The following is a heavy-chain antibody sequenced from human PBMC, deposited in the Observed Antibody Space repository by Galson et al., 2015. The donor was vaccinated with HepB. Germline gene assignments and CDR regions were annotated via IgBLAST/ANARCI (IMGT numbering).Heavy chain of an antibody. D-gene: IGHD2-15*01. CDR1: GFTFSSYG. V-gene: IGHV3-30*02. CDR2: IRYDGSNK. Sequence: SLRLSCAASGFTFSSYGMHWVRQAPGKGLEGVAFIRYDGSNKYYADSVKGRFTISRDTSQNTLSLQMNNLKFEDTAVYYCTTGTRSGHYDDAFDVWGQGTMVTVSS. CDR3: TTGTRSGHYDDAFDV. J-gene: IGHJ3*01.